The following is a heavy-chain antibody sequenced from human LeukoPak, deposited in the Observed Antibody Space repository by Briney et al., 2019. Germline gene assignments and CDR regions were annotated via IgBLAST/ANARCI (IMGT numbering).Heavy chain of an antibody. D-gene: IGHD3-10*01. CDR2: MNPNSGNT. CDR1: GYTFTSYD. CDR3: ATVKTYGSGTYGMDV. V-gene: IGHV1-8*01. J-gene: IGHJ6*02. Sequence: GASVKVSCKASGYTFTSYDINWVRQATGQGLEWMGWMNPNSGNTGYAQKFQGRVTMTEDTSTDTAYMELSSLRSEDTAVYYCATVKTYGSGTYGMDVWGQGTTVTVSS.